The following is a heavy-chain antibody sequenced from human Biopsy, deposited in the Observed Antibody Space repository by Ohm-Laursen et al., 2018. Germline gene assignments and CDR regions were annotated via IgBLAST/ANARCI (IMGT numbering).Heavy chain of an antibody. D-gene: IGHD3-22*01. J-gene: IGHJ6*02. CDR1: GESFNGYY. CDR3: VRGVDYYDPYHYYALDV. V-gene: IGHV4-34*01. CDR2: TNHSGRT. Sequence: TLSLTCTVYGESFNGYYWSWIRQTPGKGLEWIGETNHSGRTNYNPSLKSRVTIPVDTSKNQFSLKVRSVTAADTAVYYCVRGVDYYDPYHYYALDVWGQGTTVTVSS.